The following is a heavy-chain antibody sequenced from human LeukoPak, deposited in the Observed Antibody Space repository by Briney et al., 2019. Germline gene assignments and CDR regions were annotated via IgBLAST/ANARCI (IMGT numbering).Heavy chain of an antibody. V-gene: IGHV4-59*01. Sequence: SETLSLTCTVSGGSINRYYWSWIRQPPGRGLEWIGSIHYSGSTSSNPSLGSRVTISVDKSKNQFSLKLSSVTAADTAVYYCARRVHSSSWSSYFDYWGQETLVTVSS. D-gene: IGHD6-13*01. CDR1: GGSINRYY. J-gene: IGHJ4*02. CDR3: ARRVHSSSWSSYFDY. CDR2: IHYSGST.